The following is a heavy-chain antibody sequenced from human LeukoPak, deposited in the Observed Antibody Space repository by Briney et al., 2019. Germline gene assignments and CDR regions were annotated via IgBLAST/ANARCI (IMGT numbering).Heavy chain of an antibody. J-gene: IGHJ4*02. Sequence: KPSETLSLTCTVSGGSVSSSSYYWGWIRQPPGKGLEWIGSINYGGSTYYNPSLKSRVTISVDTSKNQFSLKLNSVTAADTAVYYCARAQGPVYYDSSGYYYFDYWGQGTLVTVSS. CDR3: ARAQGPVYYDSSGYYYFDY. CDR2: INYGGST. CDR1: GGSVSSSSYY. V-gene: IGHV4-39*01. D-gene: IGHD3-22*01.